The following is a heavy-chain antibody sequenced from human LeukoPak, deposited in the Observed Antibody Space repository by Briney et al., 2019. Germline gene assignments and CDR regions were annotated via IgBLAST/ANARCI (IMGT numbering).Heavy chain of an antibody. CDR3: AKSMGRRVEEISSFDI. D-gene: IGHD2/OR15-2a*01. Sequence: GGSLRLSCAASGFTFSTYDMHWLRQAAGTGLEWVAVVSYDGRKTSYAASVKGRFTISRDNSKNTVSLQMDSLRVEDTALFYCAKSMGRRVEEISSFDIWGQGIQVIVSS. CDR1: GFTFSTYD. J-gene: IGHJ4*02. V-gene: IGHV3-30*18. CDR2: VSYDGRKT.